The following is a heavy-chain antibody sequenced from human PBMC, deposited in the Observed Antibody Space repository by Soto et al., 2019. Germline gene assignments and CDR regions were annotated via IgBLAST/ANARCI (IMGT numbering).Heavy chain of an antibody. Sequence: EVQLVESGGGLVQPGGSLRLSCAASGFTFSSYSMNWVRQAPGKGLEWVSYISSSSSTIYYADSVKGRFTISRDNAKNSLYLQMNSLRAEDTAVYYCASDSTSLWLDSSNDDYWGQGTLVTVSS. CDR1: GFTFSSYS. J-gene: IGHJ4*02. CDR2: ISSSSSTI. V-gene: IGHV3-48*01. D-gene: IGHD6-19*01. CDR3: ASDSTSLWLDSSNDDY.